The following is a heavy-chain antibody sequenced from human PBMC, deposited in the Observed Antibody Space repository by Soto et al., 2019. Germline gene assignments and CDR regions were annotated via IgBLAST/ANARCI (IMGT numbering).Heavy chain of an antibody. CDR2: IYYSGST. CDR1: GVSISSGGYY. CDR3: ARVVVVAATRYYFDY. V-gene: IGHV4-31*03. D-gene: IGHD2-15*01. J-gene: IGHJ4*02. Sequence: PSETLSLTCTVSGVSISSGGYYWIWIRQHPGKGLEWIGYIYYSGSTYYNPSLKSRVTISVDTSKNQFSLKLSSVTAADTAVYYCARVVVVAATRYYFDYWGQGTLVTAPQ.